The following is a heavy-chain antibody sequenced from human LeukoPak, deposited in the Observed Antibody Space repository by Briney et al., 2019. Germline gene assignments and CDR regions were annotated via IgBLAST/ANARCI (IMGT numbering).Heavy chain of an antibody. CDR3: AREATYYYGSGSPLHGMDV. D-gene: IGHD3-10*01. CDR1: GGSISSGDYY. J-gene: IGHJ6*02. V-gene: IGHV4-30-4*01. Sequence: SQTLSLTCTVSGGSISSGDYYWSWIRQPPGKGLEWIGYIYYSGSTYYNPSLKSRVTISVDTSKNQSSLKLSSVTAADTAVYYCAREATYYYGSGSPLHGMDVWGQGTTVTVSS. CDR2: IYYSGST.